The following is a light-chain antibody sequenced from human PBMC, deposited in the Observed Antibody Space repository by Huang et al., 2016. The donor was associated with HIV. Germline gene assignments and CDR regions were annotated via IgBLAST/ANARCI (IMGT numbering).Light chain of an antibody. Sequence: DIQMTQAPPSLSAAVGDRVIITCRASQIINKYLKWYQQMPGRAPKLLSSGASSLQGRVSSRFSGSGSGTDFTLTIRDLQPEDTATYHCQQSYNIPRTFGQGTLLEI. CDR3: QQSYNIPRT. CDR1: QIINKY. J-gene: IGKJ2*01. CDR2: GAS. V-gene: IGKV1-39*01.